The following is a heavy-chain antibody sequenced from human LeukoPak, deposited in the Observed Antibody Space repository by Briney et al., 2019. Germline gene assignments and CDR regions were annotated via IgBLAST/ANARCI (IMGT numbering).Heavy chain of an antibody. Sequence: GSLRLSCAASGFTFSSYGMHWVRQAPGKGLEWVAVIWYDGSNKYYADSVKGRFTISRDNSKNTLFLQMNSLRAEDTAVYYCSRDHGDYSFDYWGQGTLVTVSS. V-gene: IGHV3-33*01. CDR2: IWYDGSNK. D-gene: IGHD4-17*01. J-gene: IGHJ4*02. CDR3: SRDHGDYSFDY. CDR1: GFTFSSYG.